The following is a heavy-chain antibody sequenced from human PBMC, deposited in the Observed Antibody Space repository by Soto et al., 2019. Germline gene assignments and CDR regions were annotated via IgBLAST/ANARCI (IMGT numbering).Heavy chain of an antibody. J-gene: IGHJ4*02. D-gene: IGHD6-13*01. CDR3: ARGRGRDSSSWYY. CDR1: GFTFSSYS. V-gene: IGHV3-48*02. CDR2: ISSSSSTI. Sequence: EVQLVESGGGLVQPGGSLRLSCAASGFTFSSYSMNWVRQAPGKGLEWVSYISSSSSTIYYADSVKGRFTISRDNAKNPLHLQMNSLRDEDTAVYYCARGRGRDSSSWYYWGQGTLVTVSS.